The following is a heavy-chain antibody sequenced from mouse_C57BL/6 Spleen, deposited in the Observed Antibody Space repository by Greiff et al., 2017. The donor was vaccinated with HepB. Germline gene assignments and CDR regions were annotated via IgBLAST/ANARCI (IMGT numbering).Heavy chain of an antibody. CDR3: ASPDALRASAWFAY. D-gene: IGHD3-2*02. V-gene: IGHV1-82*01. CDR2: IYPGDGDT. J-gene: IGHJ3*01. Sequence: VQRVESGPELVKPGASVKISCKASGYAFSSSWMNWVKQRPGKGLEWIGRIYPGDGDTNYNGKFKGKATLTADKSSSTAYMQLSSLTSEDSAVYFCASPDALRASAWFAYWGQGTLVTVSA. CDR1: GYAFSSSW.